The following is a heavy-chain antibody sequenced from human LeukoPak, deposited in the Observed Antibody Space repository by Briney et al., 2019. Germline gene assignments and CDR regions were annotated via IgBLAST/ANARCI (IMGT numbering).Heavy chain of an antibody. Sequence: SETLSLTCTVSGDSVSSYWSWIRQPPGKGLSRIGYIYYGGSTNYNPSLKSRVTISVDSSKNQFSLRLTSVTAADTALYYCARGSDSSGWRRFASWGQGIRV. CDR2: IYYGGST. D-gene: IGHD6-19*01. V-gene: IGHV4-59*02. J-gene: IGHJ4*02. CDR3: ARGSDSSGWRRFAS. CDR1: GDSVSSY.